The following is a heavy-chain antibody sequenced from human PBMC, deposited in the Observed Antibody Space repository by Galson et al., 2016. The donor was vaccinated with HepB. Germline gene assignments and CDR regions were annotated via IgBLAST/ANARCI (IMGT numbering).Heavy chain of an antibody. D-gene: IGHD3-22*01. V-gene: IGHV3-7*03. CDR3: VRKRYYYENKKGWFDL. Sequence: SLRLSCAASGFSLSSYWMSWVRQAPGKGLEWVASIDQSERERDYVDSVKGRLTISRDNAKNAPYLQMNSLRVEDTAVYHCVRKRYYYENKKGWFDLWGQGALVTVSS. CDR1: GFSLSSYW. J-gene: IGHJ5*02. CDR2: IDQSERER.